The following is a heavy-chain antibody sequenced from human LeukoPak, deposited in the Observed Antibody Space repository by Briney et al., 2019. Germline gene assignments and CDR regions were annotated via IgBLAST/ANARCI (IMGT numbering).Heavy chain of an antibody. CDR3: ASHRNVYGDRTGDYYYMDV. Sequence: ASVKVSCKASGGTFSSYAISWVRQAPGQGLEWMGGIIPIFGTANYEQKFQGRVTITTDESTSTAYMELSSLRSEDTAVYYCASHRNVYGDRTGDYYYMDVWGKGTMVTVSS. J-gene: IGHJ6*03. V-gene: IGHV1-69*05. D-gene: IGHD4-17*01. CDR2: IIPIFGTA. CDR1: GGTFSSYA.